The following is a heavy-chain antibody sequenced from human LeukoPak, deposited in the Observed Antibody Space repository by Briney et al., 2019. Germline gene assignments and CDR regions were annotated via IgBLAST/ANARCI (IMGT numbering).Heavy chain of an antibody. J-gene: IGHJ4*02. V-gene: IGHV3-23*01. CDR3: ARVGEYSSSSVPVY. CDR1: GFTFSSYA. CDR2: ISGSGVTT. D-gene: IGHD6-13*01. Sequence: GGSLRLSCAASGFTFSSYAMSWVRQAPGKGLEWVSLISGSGVTTYYADSVKGRFTISRDNSKNTLYLQMNSLRAEDTAVYYCARVGEYSSSSVPVYWGQGTLVTVSS.